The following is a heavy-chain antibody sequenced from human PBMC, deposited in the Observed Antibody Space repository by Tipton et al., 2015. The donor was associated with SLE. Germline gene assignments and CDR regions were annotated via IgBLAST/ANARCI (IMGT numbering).Heavy chain of an antibody. V-gene: IGHV4-39*07. CDR2: IYYSGST. J-gene: IGHJ4*02. D-gene: IGHD2-21*01. CDR1: GGSISSSSYY. CDR3: ARLRVISYYFDY. Sequence: LRLSCTVSGGSISSSSYYWGWIRQPPGKGLEWIGSIYYSGSTYYNPSLKSRVTISVDTSKKQFSLKLSSVTAADTAVYYCARLRVISYYFDYWGQGTLVTVSS.